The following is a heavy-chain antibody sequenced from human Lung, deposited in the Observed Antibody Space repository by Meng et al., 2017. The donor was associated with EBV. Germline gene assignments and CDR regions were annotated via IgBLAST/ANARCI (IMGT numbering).Heavy chain of an antibody. Sequence: QLQLQAQGPGLVNPSGTLSLTCTVSGGSISSSSYYWGWIRQPPGKGLEWIGSIYYSGSTYYNPSLKSRVTISVDTSKNQFSLKLSSVTAADTAVYYCASPLGILGIVDLWGRGTLVTVSS. CDR2: IYYSGST. D-gene: IGHD7-27*01. V-gene: IGHV4-39*01. CDR3: ASPLGILGIVDL. CDR1: GGSISSSSYY. J-gene: IGHJ2*01.